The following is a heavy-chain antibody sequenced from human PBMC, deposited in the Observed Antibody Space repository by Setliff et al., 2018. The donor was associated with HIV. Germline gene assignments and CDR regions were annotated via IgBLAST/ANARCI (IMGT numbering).Heavy chain of an antibody. CDR2: VTDGGYT. Sequence: LSLTCNVYGGSLTNYYWTWVRHAPGKGLEWIGEVTDGGYTNYNPSLKSRVTISIDTSKRLLSLKLTSVTVADTAVYYCVRGRDCGGADCLIRYYYYTGLDVWGQGTTVTVSS. J-gene: IGHJ6*02. CDR1: GGSLTNYY. CDR3: VRGRDCGGADCLIRYYYYTGLDV. D-gene: IGHD2-21*01. V-gene: IGHV4-34*01.